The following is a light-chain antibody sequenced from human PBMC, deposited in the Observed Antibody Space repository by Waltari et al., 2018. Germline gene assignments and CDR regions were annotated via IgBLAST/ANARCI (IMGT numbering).Light chain of an antibody. V-gene: IGKV3-11*01. CDR1: QSVSTY. J-gene: IGKJ5*01. CDR2: DPT. Sequence: EIVLTQSPATLSLSPGERATLFCRASQSVSTYFAWYQQKPGQAPRPLIYDPTNMAAGIPARVTGRGSGTDFTITISELCAEDFAVYYCQQGSTFGQGTRLEIK. CDR3: QQGST.